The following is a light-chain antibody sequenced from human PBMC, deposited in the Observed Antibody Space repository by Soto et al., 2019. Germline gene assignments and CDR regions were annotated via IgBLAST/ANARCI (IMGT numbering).Light chain of an antibody. CDR3: QQRGDWPPIP. CDR1: QSVSTF. CDR2: NAS. J-gene: IGKJ5*01. V-gene: IGKV3-11*01. Sequence: EIVLSQSPATLSLSTGERAILSCRASQSVSTFLAWFQQKPGQPPRLLIYNASNRTTGIPARFSGSGSGTDFTLTISSLEPEDFAVYYCQQRGDWPPIPFGQGTRPEIK.